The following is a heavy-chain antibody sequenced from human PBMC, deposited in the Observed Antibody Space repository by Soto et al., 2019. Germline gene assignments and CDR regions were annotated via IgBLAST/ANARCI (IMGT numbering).Heavy chain of an antibody. CDR1: GFTFSSYW. V-gene: IGHV3-74*01. CDR3: ARDVHLQSFDY. CDR2: INNDGRST. J-gene: IGHJ4*02. D-gene: IGHD1-1*01. Sequence: GGSLRLSCAASGFTFSSYWMHWVRQAPGKGLVWVSRINNDGRSTSYADSVKGRFTASRDNAKNTLYLQMNSLRVEDTAVYYCARDVHLQSFDYWGQGTLVTVSS.